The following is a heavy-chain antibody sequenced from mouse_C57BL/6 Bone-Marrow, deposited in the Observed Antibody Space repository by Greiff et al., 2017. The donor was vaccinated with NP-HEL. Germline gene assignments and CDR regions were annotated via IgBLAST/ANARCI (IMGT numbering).Heavy chain of an antibody. CDR1: GYSITSGYY. Sequence: DVKLQESGPGLVKPSQSLSLTCSVTGYSITSGYYWNWIRQFPGNKLEWMGYISYDGSNNYNPSLKNRISITRDTSKNQFFLKLNSVTTEDTATYYCARERVVGRGYAMDYWGQGTSVTVSS. CDR2: ISYDGSN. CDR3: ARERVVGRGYAMDY. D-gene: IGHD4-1*01. V-gene: IGHV3-6*01. J-gene: IGHJ4*01.